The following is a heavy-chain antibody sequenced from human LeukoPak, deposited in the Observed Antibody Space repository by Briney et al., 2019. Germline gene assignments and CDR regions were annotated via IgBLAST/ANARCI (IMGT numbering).Heavy chain of an antibody. CDR2: ISWNSGSI. Sequence: GGSLRLSCAASGFTFDDYAMHWVRQAPGKGLEWVSGISWNSGSIAYADSVKGRFTISRDNAKNSLYLQMNSLRAEDMALYYCAKASSTSPDYYFDYWGQGTLVAVSS. J-gene: IGHJ4*02. D-gene: IGHD2-2*01. CDR3: AKASSTSPDYYFDY. V-gene: IGHV3-9*03. CDR1: GFTFDDYA.